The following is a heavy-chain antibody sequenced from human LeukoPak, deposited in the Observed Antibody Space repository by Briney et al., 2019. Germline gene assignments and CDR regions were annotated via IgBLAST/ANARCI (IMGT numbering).Heavy chain of an antibody. J-gene: IGHJ4*02. CDR1: GGSISSYY. D-gene: IGHD3-22*01. V-gene: IGHV4-59*05. CDR2: IYYSGST. Sequence: PSETLSLTCTVSGGSISSYYWSWIRQPPGKGLEWIGSIYYSGSTYYNPSLKSRVTISVDTSKNQFSLKLSSVTAADTAVYYCARLRPLKSSGYYPYFDYWGQGTLVTVSS. CDR3: ARLRPLKSSGYYPYFDY.